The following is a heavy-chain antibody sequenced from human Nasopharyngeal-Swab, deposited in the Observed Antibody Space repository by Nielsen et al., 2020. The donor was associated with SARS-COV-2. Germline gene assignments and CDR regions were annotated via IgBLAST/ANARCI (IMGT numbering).Heavy chain of an antibody. V-gene: IGHV1-69*04. D-gene: IGHD2-8*01. CDR1: GGTFSSYA. CDR2: IIPILGIA. Sequence: SVKVSCKASGGTFSSYAISWVRQAPGQGLEWMGRIIPILGIANYAQKFQGRVTITADKSTSTAYMELSSLRSEDTAVYYCARPAYCTNGVCYGNYFDYWGQGTLVTVSS. CDR3: ARPAYCTNGVCYGNYFDY. J-gene: IGHJ4*02.